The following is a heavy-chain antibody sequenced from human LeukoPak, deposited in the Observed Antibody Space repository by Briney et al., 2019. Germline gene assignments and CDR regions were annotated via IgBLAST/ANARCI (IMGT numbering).Heavy chain of an antibody. CDR1: GFHFSSYS. CDR2: ISSSSSYI. V-gene: IGHV3-21*01. Sequence: GGSLRLFCAASGFHFSSYSVNWVRQAPGKGPEWVSSISSSSSYIYYADSVKGRFTISRDNAKNSLYLQMNSLRAEDTAVYYCARGQASDFDYWGQGTLVTVSS. J-gene: IGHJ4*02. CDR3: ARGQASDFDY.